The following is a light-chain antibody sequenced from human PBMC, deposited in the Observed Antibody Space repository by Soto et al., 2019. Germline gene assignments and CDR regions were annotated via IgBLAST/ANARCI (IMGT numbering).Light chain of an antibody. CDR2: AAS. CDR3: QKYNSAPRT. CDR1: QDISNN. J-gene: IGKJ1*01. V-gene: IGKV1-27*01. Sequence: DIQMTQSPSSLSASVGDRVTITCRASQDISNNLAWYQQKPGKVPKLLIYAASTLQSGVPSRFSGSGSGTDFTLTISSLQPEDVATYYCQKYNSAPRTFGQGTKVEIK.